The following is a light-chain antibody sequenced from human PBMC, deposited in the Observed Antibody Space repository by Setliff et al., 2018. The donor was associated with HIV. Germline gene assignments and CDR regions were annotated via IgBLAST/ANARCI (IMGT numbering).Light chain of an antibody. CDR2: DDN. Sequence: SYELTQPPSVSVAPGKTARITCGGNNIGSKSVHWYQQKPGQAPVLVVYDDNDRPSGIPERFSGSNSGNTATLTISRVEAGDEADYYCQVWDYSGHPYVFGTGTKVTVL. CDR3: QVWDYSGHPYV. CDR1: NIGSKS. J-gene: IGLJ1*01. V-gene: IGLV3-21*03.